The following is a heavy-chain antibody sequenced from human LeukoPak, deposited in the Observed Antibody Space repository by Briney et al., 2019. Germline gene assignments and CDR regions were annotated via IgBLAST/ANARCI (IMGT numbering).Heavy chain of an antibody. CDR3: AKSGYYYYMDV. CDR1: GFTFSSYW. V-gene: IGHV3-7*03. D-gene: IGHD6-25*01. CDR2: IKQDGSEK. J-gene: IGHJ6*03. Sequence: WGSLRLPCAASGFTFSSYWMSWVRQAPGKGLEWVANIKQDGSEKYYVDSVKGRFTISRDNAKNSLYLQMNSLRAEDTALYYCAKSGYYYYMDVWGKGTTVTVSS.